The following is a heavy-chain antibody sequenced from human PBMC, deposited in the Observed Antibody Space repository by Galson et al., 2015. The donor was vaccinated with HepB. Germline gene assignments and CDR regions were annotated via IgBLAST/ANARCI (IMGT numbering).Heavy chain of an antibody. CDR2: IGESAGDT. J-gene: IGHJ6*02. CDR3: AKDLQTGTRDYYYGMDV. CDR1: AFIFSRSD. V-gene: IGHV3-23*01. D-gene: IGHD2-2*01. Sequence: SLRLSCAASAFIFSRSDMNWVRQTPGKGLEWVSTIGESAGDTVYADSVKGRFTISRDNSKNALYLQMNSLRAEDTAVYYCAKDLQTGTRDYYYGMDVWGQGTTVTVSS.